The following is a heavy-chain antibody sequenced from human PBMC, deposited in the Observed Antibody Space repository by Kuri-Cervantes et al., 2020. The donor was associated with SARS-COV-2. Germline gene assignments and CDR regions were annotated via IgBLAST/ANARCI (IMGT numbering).Heavy chain of an antibody. J-gene: IGHJ5*02. CDR3: ARGGDIVVVPAAIEFLRRFDP. CDR1: GFTFNNYA. V-gene: IGHV3-30*03. CDR2: TSYDGTSK. D-gene: IGHD2-2*01. Sequence: GESLKISCAASGFTFNNYAMHWVRQTPGEGLEWVAITSYDGTSKYYADSVKGRFTTSRDNSKNTLYLQMNSLRAEDTVVYYCARGGDIVVVPAAIEFLRRFDPWGQGTLVTVSS.